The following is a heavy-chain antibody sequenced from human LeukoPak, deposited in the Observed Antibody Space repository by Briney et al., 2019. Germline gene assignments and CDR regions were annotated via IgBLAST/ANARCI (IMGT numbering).Heavy chain of an antibody. CDR3: ARVEGFH. V-gene: IGHV3-21*01. CDR1: VFTFSSYS. J-gene: IGHJ4*02. D-gene: IGHD3-10*01. Sequence: PGGPLRLSCAASVFTFSSYSMNWVPQAPGKGLEWVSSISSSSSYIYYADSVKGRFTISRDNAKNSLYLQMDSLRAEDTAVYYCARVEGFHWGQGTLVTVSS. CDR2: ISSSSSYI.